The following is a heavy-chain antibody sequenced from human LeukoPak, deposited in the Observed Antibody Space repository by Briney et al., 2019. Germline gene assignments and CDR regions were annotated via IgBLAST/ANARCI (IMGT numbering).Heavy chain of an antibody. CDR2: MNPNSGNT. J-gene: IGHJ6*02. Sequence: ASVKVSCKASGYTFTSYDINWVRQATGQGLEWMGWMNPNSGNTGYAQKFQGRVTITADESTSTAYMELSSLRSEDTAVYYCARWPYGGNFYYGMDVWGQGTTVTVSS. V-gene: IGHV1-8*01. CDR1: GYTFTSYD. D-gene: IGHD4-23*01. CDR3: ARWPYGGNFYYGMDV.